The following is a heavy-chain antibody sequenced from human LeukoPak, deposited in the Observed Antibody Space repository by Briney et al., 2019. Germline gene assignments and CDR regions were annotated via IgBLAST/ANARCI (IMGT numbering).Heavy chain of an antibody. D-gene: IGHD6-19*01. Sequence: GGSLRLSCAASGFTFSNAWMSWVRQAPGKGLEWVGRIKSKTDGGTTDYAAPVKGRFTISRDDSKNTLYLQMNSLKTKDTAVYYCTTDLESGWNFDAFDIWGQGTMVTVSS. J-gene: IGHJ3*02. CDR2: IKSKTDGGTT. CDR1: GFTFSNAW. CDR3: TTDLESGWNFDAFDI. V-gene: IGHV3-15*01.